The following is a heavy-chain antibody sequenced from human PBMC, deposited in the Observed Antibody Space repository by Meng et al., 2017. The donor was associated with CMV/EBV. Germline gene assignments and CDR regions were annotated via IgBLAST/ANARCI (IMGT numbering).Heavy chain of an antibody. Sequence: ASVKVSCKASGYTFTGYYMHWVRQAPGQGLEWMGWINPNSGGTNYAQKFQGRVTMTRDTSISTAYMELSRLRSDDTAVYYCARSSPSLPSGGGDSYDAFDIWGQGTMVTDSS. CDR1: GYTFTGYY. V-gene: IGHV1-2*02. D-gene: IGHD2-21*01. CDR3: ARSSPSLPSGGGDSYDAFDI. J-gene: IGHJ3*02. CDR2: INPNSGGT.